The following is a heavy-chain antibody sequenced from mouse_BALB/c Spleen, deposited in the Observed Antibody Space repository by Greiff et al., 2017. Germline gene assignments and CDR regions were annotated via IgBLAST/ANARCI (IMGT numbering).Heavy chain of an antibody. CDR3: ARGREGVMDY. J-gene: IGHJ4*01. CDR2: ISSGGST. V-gene: IGHV5-6-5*01. Sequence: EVHLVDSGGGLVKPGGSLKLSCAASGFTFSSYAMSWVRQTPEKRLEWVASISSGGSTYYPDSVKGRFTISRDNARNILYLQMSSLRSEDTAMYYCARGREGVMDYWGQGTSVTVSS. CDR1: GFTFSSYA.